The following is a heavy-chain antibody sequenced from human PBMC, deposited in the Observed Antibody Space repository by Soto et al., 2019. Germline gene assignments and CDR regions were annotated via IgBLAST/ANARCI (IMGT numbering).Heavy chain of an antibody. Sequence: ASVEASSEASRYKFTRYYINWVRQSPGQGLEWMGWINPNSGETSFLQKFQGRVSMTTVTSINTADIEMSRMTSEDTAIHYSARTFCSSPSRHTRFDSWGQGTLDTI. V-gene: IGHV1-2*02. CDR1: RYKFTRYY. J-gene: IGHJ5*01. CDR2: INPNSGET. D-gene: IGHD2-2*01. CDR3: ARTFCSSPSRHTRFDS.